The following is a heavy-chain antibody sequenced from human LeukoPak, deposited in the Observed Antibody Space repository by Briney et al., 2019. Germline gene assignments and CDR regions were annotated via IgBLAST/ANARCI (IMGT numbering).Heavy chain of an antibody. Sequence: GGSLRLSCEASGSGFTFGNFAMSWVRQAPGRGLEWVSGISGSGFYTYYADSVKGRFTISRDNSKNTLYIQMNSLRAEDTAVYYCAKDGSWGDYYFYFYMDVWGKGTTVTVSS. CDR1: GSGFTFGNFA. CDR2: ISGSGFYT. CDR3: AKDGSWGDYYFYFYMDV. D-gene: IGHD3-16*01. J-gene: IGHJ6*03. V-gene: IGHV3-23*01.